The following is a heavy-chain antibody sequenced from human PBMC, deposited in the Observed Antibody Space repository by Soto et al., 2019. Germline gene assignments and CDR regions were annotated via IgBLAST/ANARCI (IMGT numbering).Heavy chain of an antibody. Sequence: HPGGSLRLSCAASGFTFSSYAMSWVRQAPGKGLERVSAISGSGGSTYYADSVKGRFTISRDNSKNTLYLQMNSLRAEDTAVYYCAKDKYSYGDGSDYWGQGTLVTVSS. D-gene: IGHD5-18*01. CDR1: GFTFSSYA. CDR3: AKDKYSYGDGSDY. J-gene: IGHJ4*02. V-gene: IGHV3-23*01. CDR2: ISGSGGST.